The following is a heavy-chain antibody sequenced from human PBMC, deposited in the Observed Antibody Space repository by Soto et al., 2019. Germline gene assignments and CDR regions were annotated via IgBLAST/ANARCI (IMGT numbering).Heavy chain of an antibody. Sequence: QVQLVQSGAEVKKPGASVKVSCKASGYTFTSYGISWVRQAPGQGLEWMGWISAYNGNTNYAQKLQGRVTMTKDTSTSTAYMELRSLRSDDTAVYYCARSPKYYYGSGIQNWFDPWGQGTLVTVSS. CDR1: GYTFTSYG. D-gene: IGHD3-10*01. CDR2: ISAYNGNT. J-gene: IGHJ5*02. V-gene: IGHV1-18*01. CDR3: ARSPKYYYGSGIQNWFDP.